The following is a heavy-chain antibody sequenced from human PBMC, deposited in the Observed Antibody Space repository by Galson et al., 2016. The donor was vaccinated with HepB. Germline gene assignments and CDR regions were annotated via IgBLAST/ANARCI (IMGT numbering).Heavy chain of an antibody. Sequence: SLRLSCAASGFTFNYAWVSWVRQAPGKGLAWVGRIKRKIDDGTADYAAPVKGRFTISRDDSKNTLYLQMNSLKTDDTAVYDSTTPHRKSRLTTENYYVYVMGVCGRGTTVTVSS. J-gene: IGHJ6*02. V-gene: IGHV3-15*01. CDR3: TTPHRKSRLTTENYYVYVMGV. CDR2: IKRKIDDGTA. D-gene: IGHD3-16*01. CDR1: GFTFNYAW.